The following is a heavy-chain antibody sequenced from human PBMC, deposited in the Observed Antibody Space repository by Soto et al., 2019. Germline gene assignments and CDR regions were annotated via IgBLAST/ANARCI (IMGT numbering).Heavy chain of an antibody. J-gene: IGHJ4*02. D-gene: IGHD2-15*01. Sequence: SVKVSCKASGGTFSSYAISWVRQAPGQGLEWMGGIIPIFGTANYAQKFQGRVTITADESTSTAYMELSSLRSEDTAVYYCARDHADCSGGSCYFDYWGQGTMVTVYS. CDR3: ARDHADCSGGSCYFDY. CDR2: IIPIFGTA. CDR1: GGTFSSYA. V-gene: IGHV1-69*13.